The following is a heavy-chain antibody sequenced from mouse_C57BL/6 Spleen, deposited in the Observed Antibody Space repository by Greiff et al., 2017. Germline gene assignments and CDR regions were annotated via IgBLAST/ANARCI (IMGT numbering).Heavy chain of an antibody. V-gene: IGHV1-82*01. Sequence: QVQLQQSGPELVKPGASVKISCKASGYAFSSSWMNWVKQRPGKGLEWIGRIYPGDGDTNDNGKFKGKATLTADKSSSTAYMQLSSLTSEDSAVXVCARERTTVGGDDAMEDWGKGTSVTVSS. D-gene: IGHD1-1*01. CDR2: IYPGDGDT. J-gene: IGHJ4*01. CDR1: GYAFSSSW. CDR3: ARERTTVGGDDAMED.